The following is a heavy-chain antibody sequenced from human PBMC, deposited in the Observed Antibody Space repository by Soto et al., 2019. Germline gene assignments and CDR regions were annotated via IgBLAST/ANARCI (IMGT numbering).Heavy chain of an antibody. CDR2: IYYSGST. Sequence: PSETLCLTCTVSGGSISSYYWSWIRQPPGKGLEWIGYIYYSGSTNYNPSLKSRVTISVDTSKNQFSLKLSSVTAADTAVYYCARLLFSDGDLFDPWGQGTLVPGSA. CDR3: ARLLFSDGDLFDP. CDR1: GGSISSYY. J-gene: IGHJ5*02. D-gene: IGHD3-10*01. V-gene: IGHV4-59*01.